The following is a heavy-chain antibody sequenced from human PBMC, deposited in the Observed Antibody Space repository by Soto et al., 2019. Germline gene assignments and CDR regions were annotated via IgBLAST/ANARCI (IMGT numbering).Heavy chain of an antibody. J-gene: IGHJ5*02. CDR3: ARVSHGWFDP. V-gene: IGHV1-18*01. Sequence: ALVKVSCKASGYTFTTYGISWVRQAPGQGLEWMGWISAYNGNTNYAQKLQGRITMTTDTSTSTAYMELRSLRSDDTAVYYCARVSHGWFDPWGQGTLVTVSS. CDR1: GYTFTTYG. CDR2: ISAYNGNT.